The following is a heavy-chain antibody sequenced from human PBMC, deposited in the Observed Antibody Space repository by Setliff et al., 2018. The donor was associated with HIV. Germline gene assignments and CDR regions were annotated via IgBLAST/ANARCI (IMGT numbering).Heavy chain of an antibody. CDR3: ARDRADWSDEGAHYLYY. J-gene: IGHJ4*02. D-gene: IGHD1-1*01. V-gene: IGHV3-23*01. Sequence: GALRLSCAASGFTFSSYAMSWVRQAPGKGLEWVSAISGSGGSTYYADSVKGRFTISRDNSKNTLYLQMNSLRAEDTAVYFCARDRADWSDEGAHYLYYWGQGTLVAVSS. CDR2: ISGSGGST. CDR1: GFTFSSYA.